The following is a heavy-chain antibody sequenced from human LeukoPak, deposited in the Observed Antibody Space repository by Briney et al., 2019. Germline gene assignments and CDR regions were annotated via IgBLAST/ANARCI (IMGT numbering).Heavy chain of an antibody. CDR3: ARHGSGSYYNVWYWFDP. CDR2: IYPGDSGT. V-gene: IGHV5-51*01. J-gene: IGHJ5*02. Sequence: GEFLKISCNGSGYSFTSYWIGWVRQMPGKGLEWMGIIYPGDSGTRYSPSFQGQVTISADKSIGTAYLQWSSLEASDTAMYYCARHGSGSYYNVWYWFDPWGQGTLVTVSS. CDR1: GYSFTSYW. D-gene: IGHD3-10*01.